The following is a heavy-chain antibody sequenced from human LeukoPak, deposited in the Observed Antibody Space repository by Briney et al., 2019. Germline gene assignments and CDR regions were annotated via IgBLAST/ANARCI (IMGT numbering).Heavy chain of an antibody. CDR3: AKDSYDSSGYYPWPCY. D-gene: IGHD3-22*01. CDR2: ISGSGGST. CDR1: GFTFSSYG. J-gene: IGHJ4*02. V-gene: IGHV3-23*01. Sequence: GGSLRLSCAASGFTFSSYGMSWVRQAPGKGLEWVSAISGSGGSTYYADSVKGRFTISRDNSKNTLYLQMNSLRAEDTAVYYCAKDSYDSSGYYPWPCYWGQGTLVTVSS.